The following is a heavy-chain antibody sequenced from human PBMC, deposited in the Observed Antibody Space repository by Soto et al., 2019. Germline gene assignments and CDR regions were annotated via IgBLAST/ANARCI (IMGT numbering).Heavy chain of an antibody. J-gene: IGHJ4*02. Sequence: GGSLRLSCAASGFTFSSYGMHWVRQAPGKGLEWVAVIWYDGSNKYYADSVKGRFTISRDNSKNTLYLQMNSLRAEDTAVYYCARENSGSSIDYWGQGTLVTVS. CDR1: GFTFSSYG. CDR2: IWYDGSNK. V-gene: IGHV3-33*01. D-gene: IGHD1-26*01. CDR3: ARENSGSSIDY.